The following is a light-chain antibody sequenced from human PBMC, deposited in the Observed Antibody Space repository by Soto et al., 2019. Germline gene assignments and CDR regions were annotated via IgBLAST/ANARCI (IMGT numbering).Light chain of an antibody. V-gene: IGKV3-15*01. CDR2: GAS. Sequence: EIVLTQSPATLSLSPGERATLSCRASQSLSSYLAWYQQKPGQAPRLLIYGASTRATGIPARFSGSGSGTEFTLTISSLQSEDFAVYYCQQYNNWPITFGQGTRLEIK. CDR3: QQYNNWPIT. J-gene: IGKJ5*01. CDR1: QSLSSY.